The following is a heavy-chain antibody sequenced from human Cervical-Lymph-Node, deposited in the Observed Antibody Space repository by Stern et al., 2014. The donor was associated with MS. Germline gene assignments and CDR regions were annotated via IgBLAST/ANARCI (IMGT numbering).Heavy chain of an antibody. V-gene: IGHV1-18*04. CDR2: ISAYNGNT. CDR1: GYTFSHYG. CDR3: ARYDGYIPDY. J-gene: IGHJ4*02. D-gene: IGHD5-24*01. Sequence: QVQLVQSGAEVKKPGASVKVSCKASGYTFSHYGISWVRQAPGQGLEWMGWISAYNGNTNYAQKLQGRVTMTTETSTYTAYMDLMSLRADDTAVYYCARYDGYIPDYWGQGTLVTVSS.